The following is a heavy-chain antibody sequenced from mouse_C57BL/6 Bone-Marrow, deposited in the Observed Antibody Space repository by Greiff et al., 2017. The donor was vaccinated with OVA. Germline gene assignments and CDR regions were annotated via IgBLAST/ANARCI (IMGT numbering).Heavy chain of an antibody. CDR3: ARKGPMDYGSSYGFAY. CDR2: INPSSGYT. Sequence: QVQLQQSGAELAKPGASVKLSCKASGYTFTSYWMHWVQQRPGQGLEWIGYINPSSGYTKYNQTFKDKATLTADKSSSTAYMQRSSLTYEDSAVYYCARKGPMDYGSSYGFAYWGQGTLVTVSA. CDR1: GYTFTSYW. J-gene: IGHJ3*01. V-gene: IGHV1-7*01. D-gene: IGHD1-1*01.